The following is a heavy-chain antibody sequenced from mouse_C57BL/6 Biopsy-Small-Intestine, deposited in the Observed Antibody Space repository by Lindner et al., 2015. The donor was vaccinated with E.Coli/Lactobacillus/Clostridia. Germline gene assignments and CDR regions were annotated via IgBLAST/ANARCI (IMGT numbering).Heavy chain of an antibody. J-gene: IGHJ1*01. Sequence: SVKVSCKASGYTFTDHVIQWLRQAPGQSLEWVGWINIGNDNRQYSKKLQGRVTLTRDTSASTAYMDLSSLRSEDAAVYFCARERGGVYDLWGQGTMVTVSS. V-gene: IGHV1-84*02. CDR1: GYTFTDHV. CDR2: INIGNDNR. D-gene: IGHD1-1*01. CDR3: ARERGGVYDL.